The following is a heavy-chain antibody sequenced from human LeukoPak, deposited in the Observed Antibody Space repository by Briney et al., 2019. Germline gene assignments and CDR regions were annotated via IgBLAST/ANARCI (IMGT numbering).Heavy chain of an antibody. J-gene: IGHJ3*02. D-gene: IGHD5-18*01. CDR2: ISSSCSYI. V-gene: IGHV3-21*01. CDR1: GFTFSSYS. Sequence: GGSLRLSCAASGFTFSSYSMNWVRQAPGKGLEWVSYISSSCSYIYYADSVKGRFTISRDNAKNSLYLQMNSLRAEDTAVYYCASGTYSYGSAAFDIWGQGTMVTVSS. CDR3: ASGTYSYGSAAFDI.